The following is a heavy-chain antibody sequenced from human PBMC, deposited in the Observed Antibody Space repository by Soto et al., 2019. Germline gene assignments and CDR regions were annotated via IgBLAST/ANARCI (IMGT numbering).Heavy chain of an antibody. J-gene: IGHJ3*02. D-gene: IGHD1-1*01. V-gene: IGHV3-9*01. Sequence: EVQLVESGGGLVQPGRSLRLSCAASGFTFDDYAMHWVRQAPGKGLEWVSGISWNSGSIGYADSVKGRFTISRDNAKNSLYLQMNSLRAEDTALYYCAKLPGLERRFPAFDIWGQGTMVTVSS. CDR3: AKLPGLERRFPAFDI. CDR1: GFTFDDYA. CDR2: ISWNSGSI.